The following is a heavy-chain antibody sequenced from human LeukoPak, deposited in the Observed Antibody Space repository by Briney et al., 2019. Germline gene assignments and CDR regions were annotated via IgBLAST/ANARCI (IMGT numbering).Heavy chain of an antibody. CDR3: ARGGGSGYGFDY. V-gene: IGHV1-8*01. CDR1: GYTFTSYD. J-gene: IGHJ4*02. D-gene: IGHD6-19*01. Sequence: GASVKVSCKASGYTFTSYDINWVRQATGQGIEWMGWMNPKSGNTGYAQKFQGRVTITRNTSISTAYMELSSLRSEDTAVYYCARGGGSGYGFDYWGQGTLVTVSS. CDR2: MNPKSGNT.